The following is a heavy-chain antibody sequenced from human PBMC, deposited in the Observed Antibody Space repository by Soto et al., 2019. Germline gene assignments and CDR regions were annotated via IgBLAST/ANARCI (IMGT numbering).Heavy chain of an antibody. V-gene: IGHV4-39*01. J-gene: IGHJ6*02. CDR1: GGSISSSSYY. CDR2: IYYSGST. CDR3: ASRGLRFLEWLSNYGMDV. D-gene: IGHD3-3*01. Sequence: PXESLSLSGPVSGGSISSSSYYWGWIRQPPGKGLEWIGSIYYSGSTYYNPSLKSRVTISVDTSKNQFSLKLSSVTAADTAVYYCASRGLRFLEWLSNYGMDVWGQGTKVTVSS.